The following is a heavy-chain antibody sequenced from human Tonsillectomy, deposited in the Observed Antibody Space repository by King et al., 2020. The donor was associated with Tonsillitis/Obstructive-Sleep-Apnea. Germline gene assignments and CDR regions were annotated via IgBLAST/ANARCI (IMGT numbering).Heavy chain of an antibody. CDR2: ITSSII. CDR1: GFTFSDYT. J-gene: IGHJ4*02. D-gene: IGHD7-27*01. CDR3: ARDWNWGFDY. Sequence: VQLVESGGGLVQPGGSLRLSCAASGFTFSDYTMNLSRQAPGKGLYWVSYITSSIISYTDSVKGRFTISRDIAKNSLYLQMNSLRDEDTAVYYCARDWNWGFDYWGQGTLVTVSS. V-gene: IGHV3-48*02.